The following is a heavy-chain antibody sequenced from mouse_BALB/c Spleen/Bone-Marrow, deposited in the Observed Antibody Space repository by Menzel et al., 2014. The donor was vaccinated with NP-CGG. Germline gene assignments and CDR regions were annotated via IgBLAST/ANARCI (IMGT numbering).Heavy chain of an antibody. Sequence: DVMLVESGGGLVQPGGSMKLSCVASGFTFSNYWMNWVRQSPEKGLEWVAEIRLKSNNYATHYAESVKGRFTISRDDSKSSVYLQMNNLRAEGTGIYYCTSMRRRGFAYWGQGTLVTVSA. CDR1: GFTFSNYW. D-gene: IGHD2-3*01. V-gene: IGHV6-6*02. CDR2: IRLKSNNYAT. CDR3: TSMRRRGFAY. J-gene: IGHJ3*01.